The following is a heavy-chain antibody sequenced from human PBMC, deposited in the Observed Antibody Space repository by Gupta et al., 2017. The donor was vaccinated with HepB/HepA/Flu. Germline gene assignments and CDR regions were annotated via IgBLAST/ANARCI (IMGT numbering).Heavy chain of an antibody. CDR2: VYHNGNT. CDR3: VRWMTVAEYYYGIDV. V-gene: IGHV4/OR15-8*02. D-gene: IGHD6-19*01. Sequence: GPGLVKPSEALSLTCTVSGGSIGSAKWWNWVRQPPGKGLEWIGEVYHNGNTNYNPSLRGRVTISIDKSRNQFSLKLTSVTAADTAVYYCVRWMTVAEYYYGIDVWGRGTTVTVSS. CDR1: GGSIGSAKW. J-gene: IGHJ6*02.